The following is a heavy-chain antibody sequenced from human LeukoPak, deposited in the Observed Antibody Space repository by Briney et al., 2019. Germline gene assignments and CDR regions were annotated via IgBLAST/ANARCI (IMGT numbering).Heavy chain of an antibody. Sequence: PSETLSPTCTVSGGSISSGDYYWSWIRQPPGKGLEWIGYIYYSGSTYYNPSLKSRVTISVDTSKNQFSLKLSSVTAADTAVYYCARDLVRWYSYYMDVWGKGTTVTVSS. D-gene: IGHD4-23*01. CDR2: IYYSGST. CDR1: GGSISSGDYY. CDR3: ARDLVRWYSYYMDV. V-gene: IGHV4-30-4*08. J-gene: IGHJ6*03.